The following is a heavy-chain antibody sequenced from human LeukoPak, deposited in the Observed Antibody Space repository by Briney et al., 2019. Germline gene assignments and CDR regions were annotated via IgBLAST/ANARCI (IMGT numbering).Heavy chain of an antibody. CDR3: ARDSTYYYASGSSGPHYFDY. Sequence: GGSLRLSCAASGFTFSSYAMHWFRQAPGKGLEWVAVISYDGGITNYADSVKGRFTISRDNSKNTLYLQLNSLRAEDAAVYYCARDSTYYYASGSSGPHYFDYWGQGTLVTVSS. V-gene: IGHV3-30*17. CDR2: ISYDGGIT. D-gene: IGHD3-10*01. CDR1: GFTFSSYA. J-gene: IGHJ4*02.